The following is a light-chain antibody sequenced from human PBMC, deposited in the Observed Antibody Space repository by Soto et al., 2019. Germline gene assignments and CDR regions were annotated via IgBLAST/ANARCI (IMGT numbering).Light chain of an antibody. CDR2: GAS. CDR3: QHYSTWLWT. J-gene: IGKJ1*01. V-gene: IGKV3-15*01. Sequence: EIVMTQSPATLSVSPGDRATLSCKASQSVSSKLDWYQQKPGQGPRLLIYGASTRATGIPARFSGSGSETEFTLTISSLQSEDFAVYYCQHYSTWLWTFGQGTKVEIK. CDR1: QSVSSK.